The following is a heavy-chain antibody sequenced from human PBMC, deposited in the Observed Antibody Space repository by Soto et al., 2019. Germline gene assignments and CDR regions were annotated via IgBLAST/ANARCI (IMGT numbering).Heavy chain of an antibody. D-gene: IGHD3-10*01. V-gene: IGHV3-23*01. CDR3: AKEGGRRGGGYFDY. CDR2: ISGSGGST. J-gene: IGHJ4*02. Sequence: EVQLLESGGGLVQPGGSLRLSCAASGFTFSSYAMSWVRQAPGKGLEWVSGISGSGGSTYYADSVKGRFTISRDNSKKTLYLQKNSPGAEDTALYYCAKEGGRRGGGYFDYWGQGTLVTVSS. CDR1: GFTFSSYA.